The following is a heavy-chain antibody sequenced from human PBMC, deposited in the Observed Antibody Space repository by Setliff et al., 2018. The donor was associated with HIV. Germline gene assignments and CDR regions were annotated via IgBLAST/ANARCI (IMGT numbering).Heavy chain of an antibody. CDR3: ARVQTMAVAGTQYYYMDV. CDR2: ISSYNGNT. CDR1: GYIFSTYG. J-gene: IGHJ6*03. V-gene: IGHV1-18*01. D-gene: IGHD6-19*01. Sequence: ASVKVSCKASGYIFSTYGISWVRQAPGQGLEWMGWISSYNGNTNYAQKFQGRVTMTTDTSTSTVYMELRSLRSDDTAVYYCARVQTMAVAGTQYYYMDVWGKGTTVTVSS.